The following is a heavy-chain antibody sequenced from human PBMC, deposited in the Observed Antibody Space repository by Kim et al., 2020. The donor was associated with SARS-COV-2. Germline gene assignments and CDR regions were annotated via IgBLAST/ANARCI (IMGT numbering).Heavy chain of an antibody. Sequence: SETLSLTCAVYGGSYSGYYWSWIRQPPGKGLEWIGEINHSGSTNYNPSLKSRVTISVDTSKNQFSLKLSSVTAADTAVYYCARGGLSAACTSCYWDFYYYYGMDVWGQGTTVTVSS. J-gene: IGHJ6*02. CDR1: GGSYSGYY. V-gene: IGHV4-34*01. CDR3: ARGGLSAACTSCYWDFYYYYGMDV. D-gene: IGHD2-2*01. CDR2: INHSGST.